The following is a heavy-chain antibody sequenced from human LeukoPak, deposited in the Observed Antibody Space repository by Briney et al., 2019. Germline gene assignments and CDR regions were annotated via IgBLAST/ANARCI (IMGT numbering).Heavy chain of an antibody. D-gene: IGHD3-10*01. CDR2: IIPIFGTA. J-gene: IGHJ3*02. V-gene: IGHV1-69*06. CDR1: GGTFSSYA. Sequence: SVKVSCKASGGTFSSYAISWVRQGPGQGLEWMGGIIPIFGTANYAQKFQGRVTITADKSTSTAYMELSSLRSEDTAVYYCARDVPLTINGAFDIWGQGTMVTVSS. CDR3: ARDVPLTINGAFDI.